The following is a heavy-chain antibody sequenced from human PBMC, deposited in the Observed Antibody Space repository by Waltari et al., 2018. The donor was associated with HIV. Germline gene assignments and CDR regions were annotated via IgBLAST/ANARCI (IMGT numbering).Heavy chain of an antibody. J-gene: IGHJ4*02. Sequence: QVQLVQSGAEVKKPGASVKVSCKTSGSGFNTYYIHWGRQAPGRGLEWRGLCDMKTGVTSYAQAFQGRVTMAGDASISTASLELSSLTSDDTATYYCARDPQRKDGYNFDSWGQGTLVTVSS. V-gene: IGHV1-2*06. CDR2: CDMKTGVT. CDR3: ARDPQRKDGYNFDS. D-gene: IGHD5-12*01. CDR1: GSGFNTYY.